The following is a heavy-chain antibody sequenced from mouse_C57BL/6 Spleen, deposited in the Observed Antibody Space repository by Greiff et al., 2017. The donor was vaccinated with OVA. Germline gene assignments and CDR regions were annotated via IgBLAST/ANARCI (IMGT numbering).Heavy chain of an antibody. Sequence: VQLKQSGPGLVKPSQSLSLTCSVTGYSITSGYYWNWIRQFPGNKLEWMGYISYDGSNNYNPSLKNRISITRDTSKNQFFLKLNSVTTEDTATYYCARVHSNWYFDVWGTGTTVTVSS. CDR1: GYSITSGYY. CDR2: ISYDGSN. CDR3: ARVHSNWYFDV. J-gene: IGHJ1*03. V-gene: IGHV3-6*01.